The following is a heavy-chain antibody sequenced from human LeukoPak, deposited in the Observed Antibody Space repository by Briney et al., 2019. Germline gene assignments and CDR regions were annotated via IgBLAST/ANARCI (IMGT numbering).Heavy chain of an antibody. CDR1: GGSFSGYY. CDR3: ARESVVRGVIITYYYYMDV. Sequence: SETLSLTCAVYGGSFSGYYWSWIRQPPGKGLEWIGEINHSGSTNYNPSLKSRVTISVDTSKNQFSLKLSSVTAADTAVYHCARESVVRGVIITYYYYMDVWGKGTTVTVSS. J-gene: IGHJ6*03. CDR2: INHSGST. V-gene: IGHV4-34*01. D-gene: IGHD3-10*01.